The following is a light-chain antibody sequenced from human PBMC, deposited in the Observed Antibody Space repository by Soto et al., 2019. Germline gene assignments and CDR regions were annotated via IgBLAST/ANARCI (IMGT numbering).Light chain of an antibody. CDR3: SSYAGIFYV. J-gene: IGLJ1*01. Sequence: SVVTQPPSAVGCPGQASTISRTGNSSEVGGYNYVSWYQQHPGKAPKLMIYEVSKRPSGVPDRFSGSKSGNTASLTVSGLQAEDEADYYCSSYAGIFYVFGTGTKVTVL. CDR2: EVS. CDR1: SSEVGGYNY. V-gene: IGLV2-8*01.